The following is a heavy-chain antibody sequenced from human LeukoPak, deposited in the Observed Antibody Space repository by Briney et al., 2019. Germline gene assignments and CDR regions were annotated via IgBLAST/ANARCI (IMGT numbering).Heavy chain of an antibody. D-gene: IGHD3-3*01. Sequence: PGGSLRLSCAASGFTVSSSYMSWVRQAPGKGLEWVSVIYSGGSTYYADSVKGRFTISRDNSKNTLYLQMNSLRAEDTAVYYCARERSFSGGYLWGIDPWGQGTLVTVSS. J-gene: IGHJ5*02. CDR1: GFTVSSSY. V-gene: IGHV3-53*01. CDR3: ARERSFSGGYLWGIDP. CDR2: IYSGGST.